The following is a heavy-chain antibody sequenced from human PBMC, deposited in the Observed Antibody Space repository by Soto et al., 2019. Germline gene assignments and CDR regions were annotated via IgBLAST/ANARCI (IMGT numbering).Heavy chain of an antibody. CDR2: IIPIFGTA. J-gene: IGHJ5*02. D-gene: IGHD2-2*01. V-gene: IGHV1-69*12. Sequence: QVQLVQSGAEVKKPGSSVKVSCKASGGTFSSYAISWVRQAPGQGLEWMGGIIPIFGTANYAQKFQGRVAITADESTSTAYMELSSLRSEDTAVYYCAIISPVPAAIMYWFDPWGQGTLVTVSS. CDR1: GGTFSSYA. CDR3: AIISPVPAAIMYWFDP.